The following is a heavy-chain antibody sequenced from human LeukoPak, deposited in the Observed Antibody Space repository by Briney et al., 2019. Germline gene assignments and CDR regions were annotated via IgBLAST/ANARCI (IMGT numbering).Heavy chain of an antibody. Sequence: GGSLRLSCAASGFSVSSQYTSWVRQAPGKGLEWVSIIHSGGHTDYADSVKGRFIISRDNSKNTVFLQMNSLTAEDTAVYFCAMPPNPYYFDYWGQGTLVTVSS. CDR1: GFSVSSQY. CDR3: AMPPNPYYFDY. V-gene: IGHV3-53*01. CDR2: IHSGGHT. J-gene: IGHJ4*02.